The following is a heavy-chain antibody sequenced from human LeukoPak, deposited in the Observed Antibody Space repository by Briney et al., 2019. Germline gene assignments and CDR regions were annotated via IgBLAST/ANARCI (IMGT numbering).Heavy chain of an antibody. Sequence: GGSLRLSCAASGFTFSSYGMDWVRQAPGKGLEWVAIIWFDGSKKYYADSVQGRFTISRDDFKNTLYLQMNSLRAEDTAVYYCARVRTTVTTHYFDYWGQGTLVTVSS. D-gene: IGHD4-11*01. CDR2: IWFDGSKK. CDR1: GFTFSSYG. J-gene: IGHJ4*02. CDR3: ARVRTTVTTHYFDY. V-gene: IGHV3-33*01.